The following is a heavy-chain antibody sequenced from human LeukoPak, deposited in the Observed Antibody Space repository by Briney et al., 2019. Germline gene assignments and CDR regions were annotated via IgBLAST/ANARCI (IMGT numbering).Heavy chain of an antibody. V-gene: IGHV1-24*01. CDR2: FVPEDGET. D-gene: IGHD1-1*01. J-gene: IGHJ6*03. CDR1: GYTLTELS. CDR3: ATVSGTTTLDYYYYMDV. Sequence: ASVKVSCKVSGYTLTELSMHWVRQAPGKGLEWMGGFVPEDGETIYAQKFQGRVTMTEDTSTDTAYMELSSLRSEDTAVYYCATVSGTTTLDYYYYMDVWGKGTTVTVSS.